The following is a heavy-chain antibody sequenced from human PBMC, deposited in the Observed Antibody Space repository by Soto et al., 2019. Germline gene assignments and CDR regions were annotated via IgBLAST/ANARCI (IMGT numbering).Heavy chain of an antibody. Sequence: PGESLKISCKGSGYSFTSYWISWVRQMPGKGLEWMGRIDPSDAYTNYRPSFQGHVTISADKSISTAYLQWSSLKASDTAMYYCARHFRRSWYEPYYYYGMDVWGQGTTVTVSS. V-gene: IGHV5-10-1*01. CDR1: GYSFTSYW. CDR3: ARHFRRSWYEPYYYYGMDV. D-gene: IGHD6-13*01. CDR2: IDPSDAYT. J-gene: IGHJ6*02.